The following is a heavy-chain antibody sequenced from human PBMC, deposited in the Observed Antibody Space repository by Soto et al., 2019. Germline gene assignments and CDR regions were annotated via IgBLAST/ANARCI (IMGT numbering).Heavy chain of an antibody. CDR2: ISSTSGTI. Sequence: GGSLRLSCEASGFVFSTYSMNWVRQAPGKGLEWISYISSTSGTIYYADSVKGRFTIFRDNAKNSLFLQMNGLRDDDTAVYYCANQKIRFSVAGTLYGLGVWGQGTTVTVS. CDR3: ANQKIRFSVAGTLYGLGV. D-gene: IGHD6-19*01. J-gene: IGHJ6*02. V-gene: IGHV3-48*02. CDR1: GFVFSTYS.